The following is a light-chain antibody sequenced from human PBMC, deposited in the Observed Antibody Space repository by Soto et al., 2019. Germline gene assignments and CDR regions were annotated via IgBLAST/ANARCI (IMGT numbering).Light chain of an antibody. CDR2: RAS. CDR1: QSLGGN. V-gene: IGKV3-15*01. CDR3: QQSYSTLRS. Sequence: EIVITQSPATLAVSPGDTATLSCRASQSLGGNLAWYQQKPGQAPRLLIFRASSRAKGVPARFSGSGSGTDFTLTISSLQPEDFASYYCQQSYSTLRSFGQGTKVDIK. J-gene: IGKJ1*01.